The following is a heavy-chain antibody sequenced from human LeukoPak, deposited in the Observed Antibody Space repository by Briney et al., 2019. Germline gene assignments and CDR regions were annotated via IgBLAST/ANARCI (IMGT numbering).Heavy chain of an antibody. CDR2: IGPTGTDR. V-gene: IGHV3-21*01. CDR3: ATEAIGRHYDY. CDR1: GFTFSSCD. Sequence: GGSLRLSCAASGFTFSSCDFNWVRQAPGKGLEWVSSIGPTGTDRYYADSVRGRFTISRDNAKNSMYLQMDSLRDEDTAVYYCATEAIGRHYDYWGQGTLLTVSS. J-gene: IGHJ4*02.